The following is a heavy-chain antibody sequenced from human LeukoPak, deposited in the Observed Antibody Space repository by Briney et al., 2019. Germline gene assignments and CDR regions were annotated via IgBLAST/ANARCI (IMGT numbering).Heavy chain of an antibody. V-gene: IGHV3-33*06. CDR1: GFTFSSYG. J-gene: IGHJ5*02. D-gene: IGHD2-15*01. CDR3: GKEGYCSGGSCYPWFDP. CDR2: IWYDGSNK. Sequence: PGRSLRLSCAASGFTFSSYGMHWVRQAPGKGLEWVAVIWYDGSNKYYADSVKGRFTISRDNSKNTLYLQMNSLRAEDTAVYYCGKEGYCSGGSCYPWFDPWGQGTLVTVSS.